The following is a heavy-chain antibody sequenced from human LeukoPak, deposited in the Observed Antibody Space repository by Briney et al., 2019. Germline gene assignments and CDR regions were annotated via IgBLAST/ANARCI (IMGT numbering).Heavy chain of an antibody. D-gene: IGHD3-22*01. CDR3: ARGYYDSSPHAFDI. J-gene: IGHJ3*02. V-gene: IGHV3-48*03. CDR1: GFTFSSYE. CDR2: ILNSGTTT. Sequence: SGGSLRLSCAASGFTFSSYEMNWVRQAPGKGLEWVSYILNSGTTTYYADSVKGRFTISRDNSKNTLYLQMNSLRAEDTAVYYCARGYYDSSPHAFDIWGQGTMVTVSS.